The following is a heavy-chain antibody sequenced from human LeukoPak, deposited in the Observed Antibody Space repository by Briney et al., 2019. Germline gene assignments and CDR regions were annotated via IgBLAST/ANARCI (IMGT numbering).Heavy chain of an antibody. Sequence: HPGGSLRLSCAASGFTVSTNYMSWFRQAPGKGLEWVSLIYSGGGTYYADSVKGRFTISRDNSRNTLSLQMNSLRVDDTAVYYCARGFRSVTTWGYFDYWGQGALVTVSS. CDR1: GFTVSTNY. V-gene: IGHV3-66*01. CDR2: IYSGGGT. CDR3: ARGFRSVTTWGYFDY. D-gene: IGHD4-17*01. J-gene: IGHJ4*02.